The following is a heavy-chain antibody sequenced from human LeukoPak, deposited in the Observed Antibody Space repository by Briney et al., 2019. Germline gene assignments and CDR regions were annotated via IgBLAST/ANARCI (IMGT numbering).Heavy chain of an antibody. CDR2: INAGNGNT. CDR3: AKSSNVSRFLEWLYPDY. Sequence: ASVKVSCKASGYTFTNYAMHWVRQALGQRLEWMGWINAGNGNTRYSQKFQGRVTMTEDTSTDTAYMELSSLRSEDTAVYYCAKSSNVSRFLEWLYPDYWGQGTLVTVSS. CDR1: GYTFTNYA. V-gene: IGHV1-3*01. J-gene: IGHJ4*02. D-gene: IGHD3-3*01.